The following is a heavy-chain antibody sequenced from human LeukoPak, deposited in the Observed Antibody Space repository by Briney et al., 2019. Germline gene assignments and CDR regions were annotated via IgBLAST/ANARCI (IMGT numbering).Heavy chain of an antibody. D-gene: IGHD4/OR15-4a*01. CDR1: GFTFSTSV. CDR2: IRNDGTKK. CDR3: VKVGA. Sequence: GGSLRLSCAASGFTFSTSVMHWVRQSPGKGLDWVAFIRNDGTKKNYADSVQGRFTISTDTSKNTLYLQMDRLSAEDTAVYYCVKVGAWGKGTLVTVSS. J-gene: IGHJ4*02. V-gene: IGHV3-30*02.